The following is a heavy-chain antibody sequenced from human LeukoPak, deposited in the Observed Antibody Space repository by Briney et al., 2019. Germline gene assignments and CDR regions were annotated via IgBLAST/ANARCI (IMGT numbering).Heavy chain of an antibody. J-gene: IGHJ4*02. V-gene: IGHV1-2*06. CDR1: GYTFTGYY. CDR3: ARDRWYGDFDY. CDR2: INPNSGGT. D-gene: IGHD3-10*01. Sequence: ASVKVSCKASGYTFTGYYTHWVRQAPGQGLEWMGRINPNSGGTNYAQKFQGRVTMTRDTSISTAYMELSRLRSDDTAVYYCARDRWYGDFDYWGQGTLVTVSS.